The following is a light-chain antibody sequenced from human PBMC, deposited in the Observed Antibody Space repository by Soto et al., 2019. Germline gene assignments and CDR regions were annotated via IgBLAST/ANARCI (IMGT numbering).Light chain of an antibody. V-gene: IGKV1-39*01. CDR2: AAS. CDR1: QSISTH. Sequence: DIQMTQSPSSLYASVGDRVSITCRASQSISTHLSWYQQKPGKAPKLLIYAASSLQSWVPSRFTGSGSGTDFTLTISSLQPEDFSTYYCQQSYTSWWTFGQGTKVEIK. CDR3: QQSYTSWWT. J-gene: IGKJ1*01.